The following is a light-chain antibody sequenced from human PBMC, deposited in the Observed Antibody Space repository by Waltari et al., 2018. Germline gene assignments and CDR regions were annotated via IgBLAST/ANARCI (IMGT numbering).Light chain of an antibody. CDR1: NSGSST. Sequence: SYVLTQPPSLSVAPGQTSRITCGGNNSGSSTLHWYQQKPGQAPLLVLFDNIDRPSGISERFSGSNAGNTATLTISRVEVGDEADYYCQVWDFGRDHLLFGGGTKLTVL. CDR3: QVWDFGRDHLL. CDR2: DNI. V-gene: IGLV3-21*02. J-gene: IGLJ2*01.